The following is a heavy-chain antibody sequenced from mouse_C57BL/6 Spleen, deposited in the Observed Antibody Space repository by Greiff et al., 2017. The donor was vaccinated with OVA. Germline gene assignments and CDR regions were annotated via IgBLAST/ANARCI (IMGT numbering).Heavy chain of an antibody. V-gene: IGHV1-15*01. Sequence: VKLMESGAELVRPGASVTLSCKASGYTFTDYEMHWVKQTPVHGLEWIGAIDPETGGTAYNQKFKGKAILTADKSSSTAYMELRSLTSEDSAVYYCTRLGEWGQGTTLTVSS. CDR1: GYTFTDYE. J-gene: IGHJ2*01. D-gene: IGHD2-13*01. CDR3: TRLGE. CDR2: IDPETGGT.